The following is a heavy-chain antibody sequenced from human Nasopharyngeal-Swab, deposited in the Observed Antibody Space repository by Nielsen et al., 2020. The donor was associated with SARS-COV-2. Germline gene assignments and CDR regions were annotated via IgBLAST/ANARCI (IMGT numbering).Heavy chain of an antibody. CDR2: IYYSGST. D-gene: IGHD2-15*01. J-gene: IGHJ6*03. CDR1: GGSISSSSYY. Sequence: SETLSLTCTVSGGSISSSSYYWGWIRQPPGKGLEWIGSIYYSGSTNYNPSLKSRVTISVDTSKNQFSLKLSSVTAADTAVYYCARAHVVVVAATLVWDYYYYMDVWGKGTTVTVSS. V-gene: IGHV4-39*07. CDR3: ARAHVVVVAATLVWDYYYYMDV.